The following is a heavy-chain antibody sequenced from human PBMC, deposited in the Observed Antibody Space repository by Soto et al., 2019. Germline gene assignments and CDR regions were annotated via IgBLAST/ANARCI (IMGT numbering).Heavy chain of an antibody. Sequence: QLQLQESGPGLVKPSETLSLTCTVSGGSISSSSYYWGWIRQPPGKGLEWIGSIYYSGSTYYNPSLKRRVTISVDTSKNQFSLKLSSVTAADTAVYYCARRRAAGKEGWFDPWGQGTLVTVSS. J-gene: IGHJ5*02. CDR1: GGSISSSSYY. V-gene: IGHV4-39*01. D-gene: IGHD6-13*01. CDR2: IYYSGST. CDR3: ARRRAAGKEGWFDP.